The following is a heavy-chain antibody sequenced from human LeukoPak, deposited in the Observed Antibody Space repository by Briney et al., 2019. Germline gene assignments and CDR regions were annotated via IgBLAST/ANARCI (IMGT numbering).Heavy chain of an antibody. CDR1: GYTFTGYY. Sequence: GASVKVSCKASGYTFTGYYMHWVRQAPGKGLEWMGGFDPEDGETIYAQKFQGRVTMTEDTSTDTAYMELSSLRSEDTAVYYCATGPLAALPVDYWGQGTLVTVSS. J-gene: IGHJ4*02. CDR2: FDPEDGET. D-gene: IGHD6-6*01. V-gene: IGHV1-24*01. CDR3: ATGPLAALPVDY.